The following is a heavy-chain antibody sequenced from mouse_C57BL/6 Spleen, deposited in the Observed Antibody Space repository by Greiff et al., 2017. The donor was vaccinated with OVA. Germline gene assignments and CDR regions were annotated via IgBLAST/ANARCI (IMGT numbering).Heavy chain of an antibody. V-gene: IGHV1-15*01. CDR3: TRRGVDYYGSSYDWYFDV. D-gene: IGHD1-1*01. Sequence: QVQLQQSGAELVRPGASVTLSCKASGYTFTDYEMHWVKQTPVHGLEWIGAIDPETGGTAYNQKFKGKAILTADKSSSTAYMELRSLTSEDSAVYYCTRRGVDYYGSSYDWYFDVWGTGTTVTVSS. CDR1: GYTFTDYE. CDR2: IDPETGGT. J-gene: IGHJ1*03.